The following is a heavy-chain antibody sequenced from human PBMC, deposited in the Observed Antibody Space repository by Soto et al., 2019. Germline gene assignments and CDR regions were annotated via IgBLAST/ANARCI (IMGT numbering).Heavy chain of an antibody. D-gene: IGHD3-10*01. CDR3: ARVRWSETQLELDAFDI. V-gene: IGHV3-21*01. CDR1: GFTFSSYS. Sequence: PGGSLRLSCAASGFTFSSYSMNWVRQAPGKGLEWVSSISSSSSYIYYADSVKGRFTISRDNAKNSLYLQMNGLRAEDTAVYYCARVRWSETQLELDAFDIWGQGTMVTVSS. J-gene: IGHJ3*02. CDR2: ISSSSSYI.